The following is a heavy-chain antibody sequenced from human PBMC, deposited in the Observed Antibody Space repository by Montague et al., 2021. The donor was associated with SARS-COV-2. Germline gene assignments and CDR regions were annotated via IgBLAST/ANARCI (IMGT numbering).Heavy chain of an antibody. V-gene: IGHV3-53*01. CDR3: ARGLAISTVAGTVEYYGMDV. CDR1: GFTVSSNY. D-gene: IGHD6-19*01. J-gene: IGHJ6*02. CDR2: IYSGGST. Sequence: SLRLSCAASGFTVSSNYMSWVRQAPGKGLEWVSVIYSGGSTYYAGSVKGRFTISRDNSKNTLYLQMNSLRAEDTAVYYCARGLAISTVAGTVEYYGMDVWGQGTTVTVSS.